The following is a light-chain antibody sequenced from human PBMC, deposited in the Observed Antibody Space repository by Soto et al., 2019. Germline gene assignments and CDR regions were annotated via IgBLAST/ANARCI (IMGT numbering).Light chain of an antibody. CDR2: EGS. V-gene: IGLV2-23*01. J-gene: IGLJ2*01. CDR3: CSYAGSMV. CDR1: SSDVGSYNL. Sequence: QSALTQPASVSGSPGQSITISCTGTSSDVGSYNLVSWYQQHPGKAPKLMIYEGSKRPSGVSNRFSGSKSGNTASLTISGLQAEDEADDYCCSYAGSMVFGGGTKLTVL.